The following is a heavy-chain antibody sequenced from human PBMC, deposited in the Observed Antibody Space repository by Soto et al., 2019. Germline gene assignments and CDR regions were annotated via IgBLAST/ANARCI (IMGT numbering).Heavy chain of an antibody. Sequence: SETLSLTCTVSGGSISSGGYYWSWIRQHPGKGLEWIGYIYYSGSTYYNPSLKSRVTISVDTSKNQFSLKLSSVTAADTAVYYCARSPILTGYYKGCWFDPWGQGTLVTVSS. D-gene: IGHD3-9*01. J-gene: IGHJ5*02. V-gene: IGHV4-31*03. CDR2: IYYSGST. CDR3: ARSPILTGYYKGCWFDP. CDR1: GGSISSGGYY.